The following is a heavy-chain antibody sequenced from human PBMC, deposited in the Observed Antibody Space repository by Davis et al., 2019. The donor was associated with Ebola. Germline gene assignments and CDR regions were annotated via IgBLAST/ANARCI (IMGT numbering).Heavy chain of an antibody. CDR2: IIPIFGTA. CDR3: ARRGYCSGGSCYSYNWFDP. Sequence: SVKVSCKASGYTFTSYAMHWVRQAPGQGLEWMGGIIPIFGTANYAQKFQGRVTITADESTSTAYMELSSLRSEDTAVYYCARRGYCSGGSCYSYNWFDPWGQGTLVTVSS. CDR1: GYTFTSYA. J-gene: IGHJ5*02. D-gene: IGHD2-15*01. V-gene: IGHV1-69*13.